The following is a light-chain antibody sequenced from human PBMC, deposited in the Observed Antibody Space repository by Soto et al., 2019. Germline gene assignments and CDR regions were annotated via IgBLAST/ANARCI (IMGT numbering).Light chain of an antibody. V-gene: IGKV3-20*01. CDR1: QSVSSSY. J-gene: IGKJ3*01. Sequence: EIVLTQSPGTLSLSPGERANLACRASQSVSSSYLAWYQQKPGQAPRLLIYDASRATGIPDRFSGSGSGTDFTLTITRLEPEDFAVYYCQHYGTSALFGPGTNVDI. CDR2: DAS. CDR3: QHYGTSAL.